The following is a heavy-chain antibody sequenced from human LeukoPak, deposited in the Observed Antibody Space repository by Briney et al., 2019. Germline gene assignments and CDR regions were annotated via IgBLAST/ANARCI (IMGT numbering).Heavy chain of an antibody. CDR1: GCTFNSYS. CDR3: ARGGSGYSSSGYVEDFQH. Sequence: GGSLRLSCAPSGCTFNSYSMNWVRQAPGKGPEWVASISSSSSYIYYADSVESRFTITRDNANNSLYPQMHSLRTADTAADYGARGGSGYSSSGYVEDFQHWGQGTLVTVSS. D-gene: IGHD6-13*01. V-gene: IGHV3-21*01. J-gene: IGHJ1*01. CDR2: ISSSSSYI.